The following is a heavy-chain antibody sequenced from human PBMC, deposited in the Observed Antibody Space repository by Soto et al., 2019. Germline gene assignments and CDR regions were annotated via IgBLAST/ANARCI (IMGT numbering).Heavy chain of an antibody. D-gene: IGHD3-10*01. V-gene: IGHV3-7*03. CDR2: IKPDGSEE. CDR3: ASTLLFVYYVDF. J-gene: IGHJ4*02. CDR1: GFSFSGYW. Sequence: PGGSLRLSCAASGFSFSGYWMNWVRQAPGKRLEWVANIKPDGSEENYVDSVKGRFTISRDNAKNLLFLEMNSLRAEDTAVYYCASTLLFVYYVDFWGQGTLVTVSS.